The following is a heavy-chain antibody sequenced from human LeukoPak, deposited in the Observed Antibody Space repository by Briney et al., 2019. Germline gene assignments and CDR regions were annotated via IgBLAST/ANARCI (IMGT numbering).Heavy chain of an antibody. CDR1: GFTFSSYG. D-gene: IGHD4-23*01. J-gene: IGHJ4*02. CDR3: ANNGGEVPFDY. Sequence: GRSLRLSCAASGFTFSSYGMHWVRQAPGKGLEWVAVISHDGSNKYYADSVKGRFTISRDNSKNTLYLQMSSLRAEDTAVYYCANNGGEVPFDYWGQGTLVTVSS. CDR2: ISHDGSNK. V-gene: IGHV3-30*18.